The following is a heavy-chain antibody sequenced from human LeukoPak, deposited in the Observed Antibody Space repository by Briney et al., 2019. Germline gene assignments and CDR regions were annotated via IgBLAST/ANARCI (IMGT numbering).Heavy chain of an antibody. V-gene: IGHV4-39*01. Sequence: SETLSLTCTVSGGSISSSSYYWGWIRQPPGKGLEWIGSIYYSGSTYYNPSLKSRVTISVDTSKNQFSLKLSSVTAADTAVYYCARRGDERTFDYWGQGTPVTVSS. J-gene: IGHJ4*01. CDR3: ARRGDERTFDY. CDR2: IYYSGST. D-gene: IGHD3-10*01. CDR1: GGSISSSSYY.